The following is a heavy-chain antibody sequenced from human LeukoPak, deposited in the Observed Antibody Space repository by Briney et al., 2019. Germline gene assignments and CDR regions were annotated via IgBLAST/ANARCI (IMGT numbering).Heavy chain of an antibody. CDR3: ARRYIRDY. CDR1: GFTFSSYS. CDR2: ISSSSTI. D-gene: IGHD5-18*01. Sequence: GGSLRLSCAASGFTFSSYSMNWVRQAPGKGLEWVSYISSSSTIYYADSVKGRFTISRDNAKNSLYLQMNSLRAKDTAVYYCARRYIRDYWGQGTLVTVSS. J-gene: IGHJ4*02. V-gene: IGHV3-48*01.